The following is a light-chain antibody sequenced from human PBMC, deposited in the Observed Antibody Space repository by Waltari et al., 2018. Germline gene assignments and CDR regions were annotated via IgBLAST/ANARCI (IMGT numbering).Light chain of an antibody. CDR2: AAS. V-gene: IGKV1-16*01. CDR1: LGISVY. CDR3: QQYNGYPLA. Sequence: DIQMTQSPSSLSASVGDRVTITCRASLGISVYLACVRQTPGKAPESLIYAASSLESGVSSRFSGSGSGTDFSLTISSLQPEDSATYYCQQYNGYPLAFGQGTRLGIK. J-gene: IGKJ5*01.